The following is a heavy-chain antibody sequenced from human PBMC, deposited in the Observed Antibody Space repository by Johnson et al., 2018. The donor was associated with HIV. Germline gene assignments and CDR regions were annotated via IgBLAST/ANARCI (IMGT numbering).Heavy chain of an antibody. V-gene: IGHV3-NL1*01. CDR2: IYSGGST. CDR1: GFTFSSYA. J-gene: IGHJ3*02. D-gene: IGHD1-1*01. CDR3: ARGFLTGTPSDAFDI. Sequence: QVQLVESGGGVVQPGRSLRLSCAASGFTFSSYAMHWVRQAPGKGLEWVSVIYSGGSTYYADSVKGRFTISRDNSKNPLYLQMNSLGAEDTAVYYCARGFLTGTPSDAFDIWGQGTMVTVSS.